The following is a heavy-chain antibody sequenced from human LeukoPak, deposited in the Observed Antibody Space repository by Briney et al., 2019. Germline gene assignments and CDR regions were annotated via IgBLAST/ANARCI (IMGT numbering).Heavy chain of an antibody. Sequence: SETLSLTCTVSGGSISSYYWSWIRQPPGEGLEWIGYIYYSGSTNYNPSLKSRVTISVDTSKNQFSLKLSSVTAADTAVYYCARTYYMGYFDYWGQGTLVTVSS. D-gene: IGHD3-10*01. CDR1: GGSISSYY. CDR2: IYYSGST. V-gene: IGHV4-59*01. CDR3: ARTYYMGYFDY. J-gene: IGHJ4*02.